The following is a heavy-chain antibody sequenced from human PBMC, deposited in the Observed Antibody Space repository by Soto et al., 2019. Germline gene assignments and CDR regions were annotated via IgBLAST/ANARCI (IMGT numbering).Heavy chain of an antibody. Sequence: SPTLSLTCVISGDGVSNNNAAWNWIMQSPSRGLEWLGRTYYRSKWYKHYAVSVKSRITVNPDTSKNQFSLQLNSVTPEDTAVYYCARSGPGGYIDYWGQGTLVTV. CDR1: GDGVSNNNAA. CDR3: ARSGPGGYIDY. V-gene: IGHV6-1*01. J-gene: IGHJ4*02. CDR2: TYYRSKWYK. D-gene: IGHD3-22*01.